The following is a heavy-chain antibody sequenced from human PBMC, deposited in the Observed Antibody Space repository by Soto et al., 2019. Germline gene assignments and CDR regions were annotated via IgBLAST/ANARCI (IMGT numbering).Heavy chain of an antibody. Sequence: TSETMSLTWAVEGGSFSGYYGSWIRQPQRKGLEWIGEINHSGSTNYNPSLKSRATISVDTSKNQFSLKLSSVTAADTAVYYCARGSRWRRSPRIPSYFDYWGQGTLVTVSS. V-gene: IGHV4-34*01. D-gene: IGHD2-2*02. CDR2: INHSGST. J-gene: IGHJ4*02. CDR1: GGSFSGYY. CDR3: ARGSRWRRSPRIPSYFDY.